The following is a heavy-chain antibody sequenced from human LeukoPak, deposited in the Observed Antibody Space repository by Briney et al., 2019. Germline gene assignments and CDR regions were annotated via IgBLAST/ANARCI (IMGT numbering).Heavy chain of an antibody. CDR3: AREGDDSSGYYPHFDY. CDR2: ISGSGGST. J-gene: IGHJ4*02. D-gene: IGHD3-22*01. Sequence: GGSLRLSCAAPGFTFSTYALSWVRQAPGKGLECVSAISGSGGSTYYADSVKGRFTISRDNSKNTLYLQMDSLRAEGTAVYYCAREGDDSSGYYPHFDYWGQGTLVTVSS. V-gene: IGHV3-23*01. CDR1: GFTFSTYA.